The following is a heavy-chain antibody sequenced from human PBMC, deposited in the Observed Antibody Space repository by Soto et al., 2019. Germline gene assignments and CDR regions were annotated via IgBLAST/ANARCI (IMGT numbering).Heavy chain of an antibody. Sequence: GGSLRLSCAASGFTFSSYSMNWVRQAPGKGLEWVSSISSSSSYIYYAESVKGRFTISTDNAKNSLYLQMNSLRAEDTAVYYCARDLGPPYYDILTGPFDIRGQGTMVTVSS. D-gene: IGHD3-9*01. V-gene: IGHV3-21*01. CDR3: ARDLGPPYYDILTGPFDI. CDR2: ISSSSSYI. J-gene: IGHJ3*02. CDR1: GFTFSSYS.